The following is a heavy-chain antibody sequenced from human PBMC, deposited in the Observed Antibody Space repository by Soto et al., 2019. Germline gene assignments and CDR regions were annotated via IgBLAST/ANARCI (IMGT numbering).Heavy chain of an antibody. CDR2: IYTGGST. CDR3: ARASVGPPGGGSWTMPFDS. CDR1: GGSVSSYY. V-gene: IGHV4-4*07. D-gene: IGHD2-15*01. J-gene: IGHJ4*02. Sequence: QVQLQESGPGLVKPSETLSLTCTVSGGSVSSYYWSWIRQPAGKGLEWIGRIYTGGSTNYNPSLKSRVTMSVDTSKNQFSLRLTSVTAADTAVYYCARASVGPPGGGSWTMPFDSWDQGTLVTVSS.